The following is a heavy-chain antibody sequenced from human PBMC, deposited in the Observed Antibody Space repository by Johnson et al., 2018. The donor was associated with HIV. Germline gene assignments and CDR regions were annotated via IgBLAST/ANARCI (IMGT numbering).Heavy chain of an antibody. CDR1: GFTVSSNY. Sequence: VQLVESGGGSVQPGGSLRLSCAASGFTVSSNYMSWVRQAPGKGLEWVSVIYSGGSTYYADSVKGRFTISRDNSKNTLYLQMNSLRAEDTAVYYCARKDDTNAFDIWGQGTMVTVSS. V-gene: IGHV3-66*01. CDR2: IYSGGST. D-gene: IGHD3-22*01. CDR3: ARKDDTNAFDI. J-gene: IGHJ3*02.